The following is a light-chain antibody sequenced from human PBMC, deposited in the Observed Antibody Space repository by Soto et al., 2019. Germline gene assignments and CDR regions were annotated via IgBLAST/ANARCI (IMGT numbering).Light chain of an antibody. CDR1: QSVSSGY. V-gene: IGKV3-20*01. J-gene: IGKJ2*01. CDR3: QQYGSSPRT. CDR2: GAA. Sequence: EIVLTQSPGTLSLSPGERAILSCRASQSVSSGYLAWYQQKPGQAPRPLIYGAASRATGIPDRFSGSGSGTDFTLTISRLEPEDFAVYYCQQYGSSPRTFGQGTKLDIK.